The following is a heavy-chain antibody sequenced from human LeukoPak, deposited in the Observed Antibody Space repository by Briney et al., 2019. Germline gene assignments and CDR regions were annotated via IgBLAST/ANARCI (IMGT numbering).Heavy chain of an antibody. J-gene: IGHJ3*02. V-gene: IGHV4-59*08. D-gene: IGHD3-10*01. Sequence: SETLSLTCNVSGGSISSYYWSWIRQPPGKGLEWIGYIYYSGSTNYNPSLKSRVTISVDTSKNQFSLKLSSVTAADTAVYYCARRGPRGAFDIWGQGTMVTVSS. CDR2: IYYSGST. CDR3: ARRGPRGAFDI. CDR1: GGSISSYY.